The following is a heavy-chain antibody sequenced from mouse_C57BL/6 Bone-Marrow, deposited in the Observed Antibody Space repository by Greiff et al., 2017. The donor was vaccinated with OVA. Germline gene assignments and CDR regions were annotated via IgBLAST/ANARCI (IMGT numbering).Heavy chain of an antibody. CDR2: IDPSDSYT. CDR1: GYTFTSYW. CDR3: RAYDYDWAMDY. V-gene: IGHV1-59*01. Sequence: QVQLQQPGAELVRPGTSVKLSCKASGYTFTSYWMHWVKQRPGQGLEWIGVIDPSDSYTNYNQKFKGKATLTVDTSSSTAYMQLSSLTSEDSAVYYYRAYDYDWAMDYWGQGTAVTVSS. J-gene: IGHJ4*01. D-gene: IGHD2-4*01.